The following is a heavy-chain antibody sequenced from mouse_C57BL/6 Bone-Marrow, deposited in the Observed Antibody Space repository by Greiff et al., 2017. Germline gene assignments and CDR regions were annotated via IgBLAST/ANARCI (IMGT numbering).Heavy chain of an antibody. CDR3: ARKYTSYYYGRSYSAMDY. J-gene: IGHJ4*01. CDR1: GYTFTDYN. CDR2: INPNNGGT. D-gene: IGHD1-1*01. Sequence: EVQLQQSGPELVKPGASVKIPCKASGYTFTDYNMDWVKQSHGKSLEWIGDINPNNGGTIYNQKFKGKATLPVDKSSSTAYMELRSLTSGDTAVYYCARKYTSYYYGRSYSAMDYWGKGTSVTVSS. V-gene: IGHV1-18*01.